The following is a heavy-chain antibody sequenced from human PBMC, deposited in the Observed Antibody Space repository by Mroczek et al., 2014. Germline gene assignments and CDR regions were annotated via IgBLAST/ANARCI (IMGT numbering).Heavy chain of an antibody. CDR3: ARAGLPPGSGYFPYYFDY. J-gene: IGHJ4*02. CDR2: IYTSGST. Sequence: QVQLQESGPGLVKPSQTLSLTCTVSGGSISSGSYYWSWIRQPAGKGLEWIGRIYTSGSTNYNPSLKSRVTISVDTSKNQFSLKLSSVTAADTAVYYCARAGLPPGSGYFPYYFDYWGQGTLVTVSS. V-gene: IGHV4-61*02. D-gene: IGHD3-22*01. CDR1: GGSISSGSYY.